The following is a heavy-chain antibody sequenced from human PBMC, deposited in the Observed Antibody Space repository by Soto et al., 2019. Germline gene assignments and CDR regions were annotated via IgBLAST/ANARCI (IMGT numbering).Heavy chain of an antibody. J-gene: IGHJ6*03. CDR2: INDSGST. V-gene: IGHV4-34*04. Sequence: QVQLQQWGAGLLKPSETLSLTCAVYGGSFSGYYWSWIRQTPGKGLEWIGEINDSGSTNHNPSLKSQSTILLDTPKNQFSLKLSSVTAAATAVYYCARGLLLWFGELSRRGGYYYYMDVWGKGTTVTVSS. CDR1: GGSFSGYY. D-gene: IGHD3-10*01. CDR3: ARGLLLWFGELSRRGGYYYYMDV.